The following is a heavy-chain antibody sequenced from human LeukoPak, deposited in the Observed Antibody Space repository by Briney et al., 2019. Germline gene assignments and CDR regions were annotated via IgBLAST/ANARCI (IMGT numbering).Heavy chain of an antibody. CDR1: GFTFNTYA. CDR2: LTGSGGST. D-gene: IGHD6-19*01. CDR3: AKGWYSSGWYFDY. Sequence: PGGSLRLSCAASGFTFNTYAMAWVRQAPGKGLEWVSTLTGSGGSTYYADSVKGRFTISRDNSKNTLYLQMNSLRAEDTAVYYCAKGWYSSGWYFDYWGQGTLVTVSS. J-gene: IGHJ4*02. V-gene: IGHV3-23*01.